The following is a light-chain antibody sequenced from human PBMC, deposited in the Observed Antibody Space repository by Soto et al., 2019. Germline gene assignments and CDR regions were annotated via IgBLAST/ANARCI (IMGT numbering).Light chain of an antibody. J-gene: IGLJ2*01. CDR1: SSDVGGYKY. Sequence: SVLTXPASVSGSPGQSITISCTGTSSDVGGYKYVSWYQQHPDKAPKLIIFEVSNRPSGISSRFSGSKSGNTASLTISGLQAEDEADYYCASYTSSSTSVIFGRGTKVTVL. CDR2: EVS. CDR3: ASYTSSSTSVI. V-gene: IGLV2-14*01.